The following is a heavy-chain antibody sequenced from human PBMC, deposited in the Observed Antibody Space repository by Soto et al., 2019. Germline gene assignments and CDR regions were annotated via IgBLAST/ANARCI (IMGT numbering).Heavy chain of an antibody. D-gene: IGHD2-15*01. CDR3: AKGAGGYCSGGSCYSSGY. CDR1: GFTFSSYA. J-gene: IGHJ4*02. CDR2: ISGSGGST. Sequence: GGSLRLSCAASGFTFSSYAMSWVRQAPGKGLEWVSAISGSGGSTYYADSVKGRFTISRDNSKNTLYLQMNSLRADDTAVYYCAKGAGGYCSGGSCYSSGYWGQGTLVTVSS. V-gene: IGHV3-23*01.